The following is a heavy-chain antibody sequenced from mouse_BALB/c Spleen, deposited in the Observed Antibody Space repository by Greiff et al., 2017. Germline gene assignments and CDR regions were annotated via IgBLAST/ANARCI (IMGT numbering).Heavy chain of an antibody. CDR2: ISSGGST. D-gene: IGHD2-4*01. V-gene: IGHV5-6-5*01. Sequence: EVKVVESGGGLVKPGGSLKLSCAASGFTFSSYAMSWVRQTPEKRLEWVASISSGGSTYYPDSVKGRFTISRDNARNILYLQMSSLRSEDTAMYYCARGFDDYDRGYAMDYWGQGTSVTVSS. CDR1: GFTFSSYA. J-gene: IGHJ4*01. CDR3: ARGFDDYDRGYAMDY.